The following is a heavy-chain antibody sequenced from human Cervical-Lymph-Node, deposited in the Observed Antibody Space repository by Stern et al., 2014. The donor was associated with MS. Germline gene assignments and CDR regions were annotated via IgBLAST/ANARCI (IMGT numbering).Heavy chain of an antibody. CDR3: AREQWLAGFDY. Sequence: MQLVESGGDLVQPGGSLRLSCAASGFAFNTYSMNWVRQAPGKGLEWISYISSSGTPIYYADSVKGRFTISRDNAKNSLYLQMNSLRAEDTAVYYCAREQWLAGFDYWGQGTLVTVSS. V-gene: IGHV3-48*01. J-gene: IGHJ4*02. CDR2: ISSSGTPI. D-gene: IGHD6-19*01. CDR1: GFAFNTYS.